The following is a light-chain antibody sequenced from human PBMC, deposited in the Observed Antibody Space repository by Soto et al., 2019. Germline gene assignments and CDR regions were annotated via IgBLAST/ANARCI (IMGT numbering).Light chain of an antibody. CDR1: SSDVGGYNY. V-gene: IGLV2-14*01. J-gene: IGLJ2*01. CDR3: SSYTSSSTLVV. CDR2: VVS. Sequence: QSVLTQPASVSGSPGQSITISCTGTSSDVGGYNYVSWYQQHPGKAPKLMIYVVSNRPSGVSNRISGSKSGNTASLTISGLQAEDEADYYCSSYTSSSTLVVFGGGTKLTVL.